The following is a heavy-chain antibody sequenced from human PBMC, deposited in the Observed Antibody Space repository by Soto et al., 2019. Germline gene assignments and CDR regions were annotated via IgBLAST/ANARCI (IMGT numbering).Heavy chain of an antibody. CDR3: ASVRGDHFDI. Sequence: QLQLQESGPGLVKPSETLSLTCTVSGGSISSSSYYWGWIRQPPGKGLEWIGSIYYSGSTYYNPSLKSRVTISVDPSKNQFSLKLSSVTAADTAVYYCASVRGDHFDIWGQGTMVTVSS. CDR2: IYYSGST. CDR1: GGSISSSSYY. V-gene: IGHV4-39*01. D-gene: IGHD3-10*01. J-gene: IGHJ3*02.